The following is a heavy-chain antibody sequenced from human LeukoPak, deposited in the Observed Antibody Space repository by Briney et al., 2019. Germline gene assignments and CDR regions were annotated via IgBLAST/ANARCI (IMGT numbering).Heavy chain of an antibody. CDR2: INPNSGGT. J-gene: IGHJ6*02. D-gene: IGHD3-9*01. V-gene: IGHV1-2*06. CDR3: ARGSYYDILTGRYYYYGMDV. CDR1: GYTFTGYY. Sequence: ASVTVSCKASGYTFTGYYMHWVRQAPGQGLERMGRINPNSGGTNYAQKFQGRVTMTRDTSISTAYIELSRLRSDDTAVYYCARGSYYDILTGRYYYYGMDVWGQGTTVTVSS.